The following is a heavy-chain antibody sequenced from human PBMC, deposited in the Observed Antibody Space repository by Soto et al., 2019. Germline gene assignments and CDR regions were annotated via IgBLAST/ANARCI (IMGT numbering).Heavy chain of an antibody. CDR1: GYSFTSYW. CDR2: IYPGDSDT. J-gene: IGHJ4*02. D-gene: IGHD3-22*01. Sequence: PGESPKISCKGSGYSFTSYWIGWVRRTPGKGLEWMGIIYPGDSDTRYSPSFQGQVTISADKSINTAYLQWSSLKASDTAMYYCARRYYYDSSDYYPFDYWGQGTLVTVSS. V-gene: IGHV5-51*01. CDR3: ARRYYYDSSDYYPFDY.